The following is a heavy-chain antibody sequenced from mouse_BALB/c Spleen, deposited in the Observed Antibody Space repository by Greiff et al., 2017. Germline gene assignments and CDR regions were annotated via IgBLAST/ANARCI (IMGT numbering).Heavy chain of an antibody. D-gene: IGHD1-2*01. J-gene: IGHJ2*01. V-gene: IGHV5-6-4*01. Sequence: EVQLVESGGGLVKPGGSLKLSCAASGFTFSSYTMSWVRQTPEKRLEWVATISSGGSYTYYPDSVKGRFTISRDNAKNTLYLQMSSLKSEDTAMYYCTRGGTAYYFDYWGQGTTLTVSS. CDR2: ISSGGSYT. CDR3: TRGGTAYYFDY. CDR1: GFTFSSYT.